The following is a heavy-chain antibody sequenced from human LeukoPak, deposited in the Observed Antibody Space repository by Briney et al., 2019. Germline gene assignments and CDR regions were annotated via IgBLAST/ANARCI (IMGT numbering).Heavy chain of an antibody. V-gene: IGHV3-33*01. Sequence: GGSLRLSCAASGFTFSSYGMHWVRQAPGKGLEWVAVIWYDGSNKYYADSVKGRFTISRDNSKNTLYPQMNSLRAEDTAVYYCARDQPNYDSSGYYPNIDYWGQGTLVTVSS. J-gene: IGHJ4*02. CDR1: GFTFSSYG. CDR2: IWYDGSNK. CDR3: ARDQPNYDSSGYYPNIDY. D-gene: IGHD3-22*01.